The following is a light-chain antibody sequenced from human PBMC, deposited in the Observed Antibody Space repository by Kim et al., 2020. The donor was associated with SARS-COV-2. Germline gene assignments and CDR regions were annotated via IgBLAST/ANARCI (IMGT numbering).Light chain of an antibody. CDR3: QSYDSSLSGVV. CDR1: SSNIGAGYD. J-gene: IGLJ2*01. V-gene: IGLV1-40*01. CDR2: GNS. Sequence: QPVLTQPPSVSGAPGQRVTISCTGSSSNIGAGYDVHWYQQLPGTAPKLLIYGNSNRPSGVPDRLSGSKSGTSASLAITGLQAEDEADYYCQSYDSSLSGVVFGGGTQLTVL.